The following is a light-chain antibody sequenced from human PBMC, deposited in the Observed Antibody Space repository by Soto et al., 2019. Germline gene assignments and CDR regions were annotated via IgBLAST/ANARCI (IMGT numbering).Light chain of an antibody. CDR3: SSYTSSSTPNV. CDR2: EEN. CDR1: SGSIASNF. V-gene: IGLV6-57*02. J-gene: IGLJ1*01. Sequence: FMLTQPHSVSESPGKTVTMSCAGSSGSIASNFVQWYQLRPGSAPTTVIYEENQRPSGVPDRFSDSIDRSSKSASLTISGLKTEDEADYYCSSYTSSSTPNVFGTGTKLTVL.